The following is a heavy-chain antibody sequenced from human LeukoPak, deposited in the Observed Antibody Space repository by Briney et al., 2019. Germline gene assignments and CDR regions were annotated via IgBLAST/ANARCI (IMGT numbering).Heavy chain of an antibody. V-gene: IGHV4-34*01. CDR1: GGSFSGYY. CDR2: INHSGST. CDR3: ARFPWMSLLGYCSGGSCYRVAFDI. Sequence: SETLSLTCAVYGGSFSGYYWSWIRQPPGKGLEWIGEINHSGSTNYNPSLKSRVTISVDTSKNQFSLKLSSVTAADTAVYYCARFPWMSLLGYCSGGSCYRVAFDIWGQGTMVTVSS. J-gene: IGHJ3*02. D-gene: IGHD2-15*01.